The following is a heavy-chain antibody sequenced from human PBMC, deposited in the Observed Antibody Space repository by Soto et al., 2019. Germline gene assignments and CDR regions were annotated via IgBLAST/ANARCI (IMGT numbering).Heavy chain of an antibody. Sequence: PGESLKISCQGSGYSFASYWIGWVRQIPGKDLEWMGIIYPGDSDTRYSPSFQGQVTSSADKSLRTAYLQWTSLKASDTALCYCARTRSFTLGFYYDGMDVWGQGTTVTVSS. CDR3: ARTRSFTLGFYYDGMDV. D-gene: IGHD6-6*01. CDR1: GYSFASYW. V-gene: IGHV5-51*01. CDR2: IYPGDSDT. J-gene: IGHJ6*02.